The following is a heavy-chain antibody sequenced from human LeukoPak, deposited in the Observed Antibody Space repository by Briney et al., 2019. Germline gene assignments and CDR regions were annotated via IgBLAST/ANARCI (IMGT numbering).Heavy chain of an antibody. CDR1: GFTFSSYG. CDR2: ISYDGSNK. D-gene: IGHD3-22*01. CDR3: AKSLMIVVLNSFDY. V-gene: IGHV3-30*18. Sequence: PGGSLRLSCAASGFTFSSYGMHWVRQAPGEGLEWVALISYDGSNKYYADSVKGRFTISRDNSKNTLYLQMNSLRAEDTAVYSCAKSLMIVVLNSFDYWGQGTLVTVSS. J-gene: IGHJ4*02.